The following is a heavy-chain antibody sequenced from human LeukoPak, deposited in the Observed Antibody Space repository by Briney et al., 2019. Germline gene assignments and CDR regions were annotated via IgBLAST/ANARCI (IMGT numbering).Heavy chain of an antibody. CDR1: GGSFSGYY. CDR2: INHSGST. Sequence: SETLSLTCAVYGGSFSGYYWSWIRQPPGKGLEWIGEINHSGSTNYNPSLQSRVTISVDTSKNQFSLKLSSVTAADTAVYYCARGRGRYDSSGYYLGYWGQGTLVTVSS. D-gene: IGHD3-22*01. J-gene: IGHJ4*02. CDR3: ARGRGRYDSSGYYLGY. V-gene: IGHV4-34*01.